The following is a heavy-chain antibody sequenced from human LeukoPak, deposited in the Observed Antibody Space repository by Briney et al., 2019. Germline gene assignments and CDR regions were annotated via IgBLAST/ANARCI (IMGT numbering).Heavy chain of an antibody. Sequence: PGGSLRLSCAASGFTFSNYAMSWVRQAPGKGLEWAGRIKSKTDGGTTDYAAPVKGRFTISRDDSKNTLYLQMNSLKTEDTAVYYCTTGWFLGMNYWGQGTLVTVSS. J-gene: IGHJ4*02. V-gene: IGHV3-15*01. CDR2: IKSKTDGGTT. D-gene: IGHD7-27*01. CDR1: GFTFSNYA. CDR3: TTGWFLGMNY.